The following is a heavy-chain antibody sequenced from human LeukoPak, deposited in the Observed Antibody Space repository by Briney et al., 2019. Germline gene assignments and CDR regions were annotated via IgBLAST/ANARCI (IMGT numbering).Heavy chain of an antibody. Sequence: SETLSLTCTVSGGSISSSSYYWGWLRQPPGQGLEWIGSIYYSGSTYYNPSLKSRVTISVDTSKNQFSLKLSSVPAADTAVYDGARHDSSRKWYYYYYMDVWGKGTTVTVSS. J-gene: IGHJ6*03. CDR2: IYYSGST. V-gene: IGHV4-39*01. CDR3: ARHDSSRKWYYYYYMDV. CDR1: GGSISSSSYY. D-gene: IGHD1-14*01.